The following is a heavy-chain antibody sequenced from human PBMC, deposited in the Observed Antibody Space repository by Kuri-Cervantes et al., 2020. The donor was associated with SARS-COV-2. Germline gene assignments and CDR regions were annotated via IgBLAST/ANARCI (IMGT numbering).Heavy chain of an antibody. CDR2: ISWNSGSI. CDR1: GFTFDDYA. Sequence: GGSLRLSCAASGFTFDDYAMHWVRQAPGKGLEWVSGISWNSGSIGYADSVKGRFTNSRDNAKNSLYLQMNSLRAEDTALYYCAKEIIAAAGMTIDYWGQGTLVTVSS. V-gene: IGHV3-9*01. J-gene: IGHJ4*02. D-gene: IGHD6-13*01. CDR3: AKEIIAAAGMTIDY.